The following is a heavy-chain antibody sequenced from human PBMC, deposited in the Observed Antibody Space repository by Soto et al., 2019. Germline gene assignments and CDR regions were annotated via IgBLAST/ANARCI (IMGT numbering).Heavy chain of an antibody. Sequence: QVQLQESGPGLVKPSETLSLTCVVSDGSISSYDWWTWVRQPPGKGLEWIGKMYHSGGADYSPSLRSRAPFPEDSSKIPSPLGLTGVTPAERAVYNWATGKAVPILKSWG. CDR2: MYHSGGA. J-gene: IGHJ5*01. CDR3: ATGKAVPILKS. CDR1: DGSISSYDW. V-gene: IGHV4-4*02.